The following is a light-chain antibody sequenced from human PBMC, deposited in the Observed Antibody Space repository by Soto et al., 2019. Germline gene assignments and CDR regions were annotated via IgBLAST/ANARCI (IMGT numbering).Light chain of an antibody. Sequence: QSVLTQPHSVSGAPGQRVTISCTGSSSNIGAGYEVNWYQHLPGTAPKLLIYDNNNRPSGVPDRFSGSKSGTSASLAITGLQAEDEAEYYCQSYDSSLSALYVFGTGTKLTVL. CDR1: SSNIGAGYE. V-gene: IGLV1-40*01. CDR2: DNN. CDR3: QSYDSSLSALYV. J-gene: IGLJ1*01.